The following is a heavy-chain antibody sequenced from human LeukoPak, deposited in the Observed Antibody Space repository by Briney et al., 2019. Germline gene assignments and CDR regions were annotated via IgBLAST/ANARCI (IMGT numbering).Heavy chain of an antibody. CDR3: ATLKDGGSTSDY. D-gene: IGHD3-16*01. V-gene: IGHV4-39*01. CDR2: IYYSGST. Sequence: SETLSLTCTVSGGSISSGSYFWGWIRQPPGMGLEWIGSIYYSGSTYYNPSLESRVTMSVDTSNNQVSLKQMSVTAADTAVYYCATLKDGGSTSDYWGQGTLVTVSS. J-gene: IGHJ4*02. CDR1: GGSISSGSYF.